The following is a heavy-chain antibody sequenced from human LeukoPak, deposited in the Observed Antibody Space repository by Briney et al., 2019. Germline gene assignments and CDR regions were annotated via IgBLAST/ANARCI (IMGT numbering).Heavy chain of an antibody. CDR1: GGSFSGCY. CDR2: INHSGST. CDR3: ARVRRAARFDY. V-gene: IGHV4-34*01. Sequence: PSETLSLTCAVYGGSFSGCYWSWIRQPPGKGLEWIGEINHSGSTNYNPSLKSRVTISVDTSKNQFSLKLSSVTAADTAVYYCARVRRAARFDYWGQGTLVTVSS. J-gene: IGHJ4*02. D-gene: IGHD6-6*01.